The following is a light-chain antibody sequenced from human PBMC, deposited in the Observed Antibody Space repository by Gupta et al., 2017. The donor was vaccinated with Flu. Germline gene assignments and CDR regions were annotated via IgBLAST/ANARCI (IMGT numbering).Light chain of an antibody. CDR2: AAS. V-gene: IGKV1-39*01. CDR1: QRISNH. J-gene: IGKJ1*01. Sequence: DIQMTQSPSSLSASVGDRVTISCRASQRISNHLNWYQQKPGMAPNLLIYAASTLKSGVPSRFSGRGSGTDFTLTISGLQSEDLATYYCQQTDSTLWTFGQGTRVEIK. CDR3: QQTDSTLWT.